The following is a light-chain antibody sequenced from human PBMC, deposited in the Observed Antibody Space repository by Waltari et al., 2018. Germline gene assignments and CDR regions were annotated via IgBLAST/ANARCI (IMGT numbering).Light chain of an antibody. CDR1: QTISSY. V-gene: IGKV1-39*01. CDR3: QQSYSTWT. Sequence: DIQMTQSPSSLSASVADRVTITCRASQTISSYLNLYQQKPGKAPKLLIYAASSLQRGVTSSFSGSGSGADFTLTISSLQPDDFATYYCQQSYSTWTFGQGTKVEIK. CDR2: AAS. J-gene: IGKJ1*01.